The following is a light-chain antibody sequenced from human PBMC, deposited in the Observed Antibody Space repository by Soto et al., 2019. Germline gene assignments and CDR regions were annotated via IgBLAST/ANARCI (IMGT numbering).Light chain of an antibody. CDR2: DVS. V-gene: IGLV2-14*01. CDR1: SSDVGGYNY. CDR3: SSYTSSSTLYI. Sequence: QAVRAPPACVSGSPGQSITISCTGTSSDVGGYNYVSWYQQHPGKAPKLMIYDVSNRPSGVSNRFSGSKSGNTASLTISGLQAEDEADYYCSSYTSSSTLYIFGTGTKVTVL. J-gene: IGLJ1*01.